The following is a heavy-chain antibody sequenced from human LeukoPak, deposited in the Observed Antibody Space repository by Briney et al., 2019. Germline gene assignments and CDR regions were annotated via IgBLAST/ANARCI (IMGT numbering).Heavy chain of an antibody. CDR3: ARAPAPVKYHIDY. D-gene: IGHD6-6*01. CDR2: IGTNSVST. J-gene: IGHJ4*02. Sequence: ASVKVSCKASGYSFTGYYMHWVRQAPGQGLEWMGWIGTNSVSTKYAQKFQGRVTMTRDMSISTVYMELSSLRSDDTAVYYCARAPAPVKYHIDYWGQGTLVTVSS. CDR1: GYSFTGYY. V-gene: IGHV1-2*02.